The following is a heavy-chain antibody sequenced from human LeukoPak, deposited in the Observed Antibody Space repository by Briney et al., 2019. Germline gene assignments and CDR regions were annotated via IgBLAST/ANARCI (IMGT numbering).Heavy chain of an antibody. CDR1: GGSISSYY. CDR3: ARDLVLGYCTNGVCSSYDY. J-gene: IGHJ4*02. V-gene: IGHV4-4*07. CDR2: IYTSGST. Sequence: SETLSLTCTVSGGSISSYYWSWIRQPAGKGLEWIGRIYTSGSTNYNPSLKSRVTMSVDTSKNQFYLKLSSVTAADTAVYYCARDLVLGYCTNGVCSSYDYWGQGTLVTVSS. D-gene: IGHD2-8*01.